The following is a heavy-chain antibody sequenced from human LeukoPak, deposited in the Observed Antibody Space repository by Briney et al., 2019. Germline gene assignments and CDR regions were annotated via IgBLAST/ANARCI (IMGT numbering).Heavy chain of an antibody. Sequence: GGSLRLSCAASGITFINAWMTWVRQTPGKGLEWLGRMKSEADGGTTEYAAPVTGRFTISRDDSKNTLYLQMNSLRAEDTAVYYCARGLQTWQPGWFDPWGQGTLVTVSS. J-gene: IGHJ5*02. CDR3: ARGLQTWQPGWFDP. V-gene: IGHV3-15*01. CDR1: GITFINAW. D-gene: IGHD5-24*01. CDR2: MKSEADGGTT.